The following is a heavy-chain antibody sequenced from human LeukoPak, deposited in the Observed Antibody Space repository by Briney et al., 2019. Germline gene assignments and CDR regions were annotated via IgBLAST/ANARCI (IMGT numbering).Heavy chain of an antibody. CDR3: ARIRAKTNWFDP. J-gene: IGHJ5*02. V-gene: IGHV2-70*11. CDR1: GFSLSTSGMC. CDR2: IDWDDDK. Sequence: SGPTLVNPTQTLTLTCTFSGFSLSTSGMCVSWIRQPPGKALEWLARIDWDDDKYYSTSLKTRLTISKDTSKNQVVPTMTNMDPVDTATYYCARIRAKTNWFDPWGQGTLVTVSS.